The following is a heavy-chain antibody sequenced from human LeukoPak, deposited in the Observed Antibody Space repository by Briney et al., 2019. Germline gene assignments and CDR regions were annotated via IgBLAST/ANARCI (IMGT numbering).Heavy chain of an antibody. D-gene: IGHD1-26*01. V-gene: IGHV3-21*01. J-gene: IGHJ4*02. CDR2: ISSSSSYI. CDR3: ARASGSYSGYYFDC. Sequence: GGSVRLSCAASGFTFTIYSMNWVRQAPGKGREWVSSISSSSSYIYYADSVKGRFTISRDNAKNSLYLQMNSLRAEDTAVYYCARASGSYSGYYFDCWGQGTLVTVSS. CDR1: GFTFTIYS.